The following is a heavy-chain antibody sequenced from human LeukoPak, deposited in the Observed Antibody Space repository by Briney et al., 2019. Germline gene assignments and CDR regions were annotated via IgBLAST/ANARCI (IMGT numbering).Heavy chain of an antibody. CDR2: ISYDGSNK. J-gene: IGHJ3*02. Sequence: GGSLRLSCAASGFTFSSYAMHWVRQAPGKGLEWVAVISYDGSNKYYADSVKGRFTISRDNSKNTLYLQMSSLRAEDTAVYYCARPRVTRVGGYDWEVAFDIWGQGTMVTVSS. CDR3: ARPRVTRVGGYDWEVAFDI. CDR1: GFTFSSYA. V-gene: IGHV3-30-3*01. D-gene: IGHD5-12*01.